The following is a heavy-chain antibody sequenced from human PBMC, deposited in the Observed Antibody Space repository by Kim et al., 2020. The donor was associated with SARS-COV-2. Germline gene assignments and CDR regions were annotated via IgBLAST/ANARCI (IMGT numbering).Heavy chain of an antibody. Sequence: GGSLRLSCAASGFTFSSYAMSWVRQAPGKGLEWVSAISGSGGSTYYADSVKGRFTISRDNSKNTLYLQMNSLRAEDTAVYYCAKDLRDYDILTGYYTDYDAFDIWGQGTMVTVSS. V-gene: IGHV3-23*01. D-gene: IGHD3-9*01. CDR3: AKDLRDYDILTGYYTDYDAFDI. CDR1: GFTFSSYA. CDR2: ISGSGGST. J-gene: IGHJ3*02.